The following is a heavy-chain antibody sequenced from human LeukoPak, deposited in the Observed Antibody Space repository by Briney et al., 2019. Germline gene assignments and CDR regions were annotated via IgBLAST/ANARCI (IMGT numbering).Heavy chain of an antibody. D-gene: IGHD1-7*01. CDR2: TTFSGDST. CDR3: AKDILAYWNYGGGFDY. V-gene: IGHV3-21*04. Sequence: GGSLRLSCAASGFTFNSYAMNWVRQAPGKGLEWVSSTTFSGDSTYYGDSVKGRFTVSRDNARNSLSLQMNSLRTEDTALYYCAKDILAYWNYGGGFDYWGRGTLVTVSS. CDR1: GFTFNSYA. J-gene: IGHJ4*02.